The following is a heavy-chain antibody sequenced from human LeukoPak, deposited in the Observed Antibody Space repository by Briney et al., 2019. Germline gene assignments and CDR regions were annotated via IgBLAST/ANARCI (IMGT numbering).Heavy chain of an antibody. J-gene: IGHJ5*02. Sequence: PSETLSLTCTVSGGSIRSYYWSWIRQPPGKGLEWIAYIYYSGSTKYNPSLKSRVTISVDTSKNQCSLKLSSVTAADTAVYYCARHGEIAALGWFDPWGQGTLVTVSS. CDR1: GGSIRSYY. D-gene: IGHD6-6*01. CDR3: ARHGEIAALGWFDP. CDR2: IYYSGST. V-gene: IGHV4-59*08.